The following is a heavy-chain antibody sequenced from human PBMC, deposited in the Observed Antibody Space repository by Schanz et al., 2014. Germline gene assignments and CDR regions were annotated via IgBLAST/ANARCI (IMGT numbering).Heavy chain of an antibody. CDR2: ISSSYNYI. V-gene: IGHV3-21*04. CDR3: AKDRQTTVNRVGYYYGMDV. Sequence: EVQLVESGGGLVKPGGSLRLSCAASGFTFSTYNMNWVRQTPGKGLEWVSSISSSYNYIYSADSVKGRFSISRDNAKNSLYLQMNSLRAEDTALYYCAKDRQTTVNRVGYYYGMDVWGQGTTVTVSS. J-gene: IGHJ6*02. CDR1: GFTFSTYN. D-gene: IGHD4-4*01.